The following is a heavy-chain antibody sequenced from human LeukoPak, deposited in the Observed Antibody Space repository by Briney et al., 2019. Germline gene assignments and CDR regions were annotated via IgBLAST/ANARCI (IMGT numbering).Heavy chain of an antibody. CDR2: INHSGST. J-gene: IGHJ5*02. Sequence: SETLSLTCAVYGGSFSGYYWSWIRQPPGKGLEWIGEINHSGSTNYNPSLKSRVTISVDTSKNQFSLKLSSVTAADTAVYYCARNSFLAAAGTGQYNWFDPWGQGTLVTVS. D-gene: IGHD6-13*01. V-gene: IGHV4-34*01. CDR1: GGSFSGYY. CDR3: ARNSFLAAAGTGQYNWFDP.